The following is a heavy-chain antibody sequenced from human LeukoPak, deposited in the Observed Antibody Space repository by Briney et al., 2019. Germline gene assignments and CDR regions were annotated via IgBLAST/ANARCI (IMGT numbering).Heavy chain of an antibody. CDR1: GYSINTGYY. Sequence: KPSEPLSLICTVSGYSINTGYYWGWIRQPPGEGLEWIGTFYHYGSTHYNPSLKTRVTISGDTSKNQFSLNLTTVTAADTAVYSCARDRVGQQLVGRKYYYYYMDVWGKGTTVTISS. J-gene: IGHJ6*03. D-gene: IGHD6-13*01. V-gene: IGHV4-38-2*02. CDR2: FYHYGST. CDR3: ARDRVGQQLVGRKYYYYYMDV.